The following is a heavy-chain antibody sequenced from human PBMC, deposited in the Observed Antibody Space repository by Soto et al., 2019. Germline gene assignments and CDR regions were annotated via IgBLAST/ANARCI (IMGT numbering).Heavy chain of an antibody. J-gene: IGHJ4*02. D-gene: IGHD6-6*01. CDR1: GSTFSSFE. V-gene: IGHV3-48*03. CDR2: IGRSGETI. CDR3: ARDSRGGAARRPTFYY. Sequence: GGSLRPSGVGPGSTFSSFEMNWVRQTPGKGLEWLSYIGRSGETIYYADSVKGRFTISRDNAKSSLFLQMNGLRDEDTGIYYRARDSRGGAARRPTFYYWGRGTLVTVSS.